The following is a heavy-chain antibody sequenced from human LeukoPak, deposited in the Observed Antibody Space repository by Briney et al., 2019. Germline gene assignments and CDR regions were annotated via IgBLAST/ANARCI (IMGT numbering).Heavy chain of an antibody. D-gene: IGHD3-22*01. CDR3: ARDTHYYDSSGYYPY. CDR2: IIPIFGTA. J-gene: IGHJ4*02. Sequence: SVKVSCKASGGTFSSYAISWVRQAPGQGLEWMGRIIPIFGTANYAQKFQGKVTITTDESTGTAYMELSSLRSEDTAVYYCARDTHYYDSSGYYPYWGQGTLVTVSS. V-gene: IGHV1-69*05. CDR1: GGTFSSYA.